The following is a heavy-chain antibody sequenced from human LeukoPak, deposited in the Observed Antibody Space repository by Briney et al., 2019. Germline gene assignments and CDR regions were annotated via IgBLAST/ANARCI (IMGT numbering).Heavy chain of an antibody. CDR1: GNYW. D-gene: IGHD2-2*01. Sequence: GSLRLSCAASGNYWMHWVRQAPGKGLVWVSHINSDGSWTSYADSVKGRFTISKDNAKNTVYLQMNNLRAEDTAVYYCVSFYETYWGRGTLVTVSS. CDR3: VSFYETY. V-gene: IGHV3-74*01. CDR2: INSDGSWT. J-gene: IGHJ4*02.